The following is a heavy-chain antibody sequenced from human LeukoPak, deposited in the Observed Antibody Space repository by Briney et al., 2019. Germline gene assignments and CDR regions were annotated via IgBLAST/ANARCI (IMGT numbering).Heavy chain of an antibody. Sequence: GGSLRLSCTASGFTFGDWPMSWVRQAPGKGLEWVSYVSSSGSTIYYADSVKGRFTISRDNAKNSLYLQMNSLRAEDTAVYYCARYSYGSFSWFDPWGQGTLVTVSS. J-gene: IGHJ5*02. CDR1: GFTFGDWP. D-gene: IGHD5-18*01. CDR3: ARYSYGSFSWFDP. CDR2: VSSSGSTI. V-gene: IGHV3-11*01.